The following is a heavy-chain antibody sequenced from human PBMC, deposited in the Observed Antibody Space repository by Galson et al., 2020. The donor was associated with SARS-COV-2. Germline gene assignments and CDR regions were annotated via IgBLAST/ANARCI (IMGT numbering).Heavy chain of an antibody. Sequence: GGSLRLSCAASGFTFNSAYMKWVRQAPGKGLEWVSSISSSSTYTYYADSVKGRFTIFRDNAKNSLYLQMNSLRAEDTAVYFCTRDQDSSWYGPFDYWGQGILVTVSS. J-gene: IGHJ4*02. CDR2: ISSSSTYT. CDR1: GFTFNSAY. V-gene: IGHV3-21*01. CDR3: TRDQDSSWYGPFDY. D-gene: IGHD6-13*01.